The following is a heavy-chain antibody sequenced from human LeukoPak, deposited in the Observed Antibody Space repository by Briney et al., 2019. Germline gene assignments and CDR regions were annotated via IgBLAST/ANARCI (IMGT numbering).Heavy chain of an antibody. CDR1: GGSISSSSYY. CDR3: ARGSMVRGVIFGMDV. V-gene: IGHV4-61*02. J-gene: IGHJ6*02. Sequence: TLSLTCTVSGGSISSSSYYWSWIRQPAGKGLEWIGRIYTSGSTNYNPSLKSRVTMSVDTSKNQFSLKLSSVIAADTAVYYCARGSMVRGVIFGMDVWGQGTTVTVSS. D-gene: IGHD3-10*01. CDR2: IYTSGST.